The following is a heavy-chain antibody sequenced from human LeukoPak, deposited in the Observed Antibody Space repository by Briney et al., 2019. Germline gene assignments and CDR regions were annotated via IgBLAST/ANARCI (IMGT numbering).Heavy chain of an antibody. Sequence: GGSLRLSCAASGFTFSDYYMSWVRQAPGKGLEWVSSISSSSSYIYYADSVKGRFTISRDNAKNSLYLQMNSLRAEDTAVYYCARDVKGGDYFDYWGQGTLVTVSS. CDR3: ARDVKGGDYFDY. CDR2: ISSSSSYI. J-gene: IGHJ4*02. D-gene: IGHD3-16*01. V-gene: IGHV3-11*06. CDR1: GFTFSDYY.